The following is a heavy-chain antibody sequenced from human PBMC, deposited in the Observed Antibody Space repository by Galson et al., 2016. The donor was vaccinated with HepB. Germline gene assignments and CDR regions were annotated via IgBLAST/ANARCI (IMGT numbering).Heavy chain of an antibody. D-gene: IGHD1-14*01. J-gene: IGHJ4*02. CDR1: GGSISSSNW. CDR3: ATYKVGEGGRGD. CDR2: MSKSGGT. Sequence: SETLSLTCDVSGGSISSSNWWSWVRQPPGKGLEWIGQMSKSGGTKYNPLLQSRLTMSVDTPKNQFSLRLSNVSPADTAVYYCATYKVGEGGRGDWGQGTLVIVSS. V-gene: IGHV4-4*02.